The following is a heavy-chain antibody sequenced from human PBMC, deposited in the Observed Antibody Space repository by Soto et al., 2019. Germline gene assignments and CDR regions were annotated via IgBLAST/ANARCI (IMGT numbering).Heavy chain of an antibody. CDR1: GFTFSSYG. Sequence: GGSLRLSCAASGFTFSSYGMHWVRQAPGKGLEWVAVIWYDGSNKYYADSVKGRFTISRDNSKNTLYLQMNSLRAEDTAVYYCARSTCGGDCYHFDYWGQGTLVTVSS. CDR3: ARSTCGGDCYHFDY. CDR2: IWYDGSNK. J-gene: IGHJ4*02. D-gene: IGHD2-21*02. V-gene: IGHV3-33*01.